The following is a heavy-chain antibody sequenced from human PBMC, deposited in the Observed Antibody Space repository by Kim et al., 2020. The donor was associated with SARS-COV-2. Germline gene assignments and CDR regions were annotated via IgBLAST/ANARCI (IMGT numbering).Heavy chain of an antibody. Sequence: GGSLRLSCAASGFSLSDYNMRWIRQAPGKGLEWVSHISWTGNSINYADSVKGRFTIYTDHAKNSLYLQMNSLRAEDTAVYYCARQEGFHLDYWGQGTLVT. J-gene: IGHJ4*02. CDR3: ARQEGFHLDY. CDR2: ISWTGNSI. V-gene: IGHV3-11*01. CDR1: GFSLSDYN.